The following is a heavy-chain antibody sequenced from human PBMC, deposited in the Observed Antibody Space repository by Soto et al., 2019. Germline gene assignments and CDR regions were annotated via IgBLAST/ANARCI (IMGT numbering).Heavy chain of an antibody. CDR2: ISGTSTTI. CDR3: ARRGG. V-gene: IGHV3-48*02. J-gene: IGHJ4*02. Sequence: EVQLVESGGGLVQPGGSLRLSCVASGCIFSTYSMNWVRQAPGKGLEWISYISGTSTTIRYADSVKGRFTVSRDNAKNSLYLQMDSLRDEDTAVYYCARRGGWGQGTLVTVSS. CDR1: GCIFSTYS.